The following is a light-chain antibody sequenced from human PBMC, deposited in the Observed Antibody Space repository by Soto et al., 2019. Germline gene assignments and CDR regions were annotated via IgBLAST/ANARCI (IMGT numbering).Light chain of an antibody. V-gene: IGKV1-5*01. J-gene: IGKJ1*01. Sequence: DIQLTQSPSTLSASVGDSVTITCRASQTISSWLAWYQQKPGKAPKLLIYDVSTLQSGVASRFSGSGSGTEFTLIISGLQPDDSATYYCQQYTNTNNPWMFGQGTKVDIK. CDR3: QQYTNTNNPWM. CDR1: QTISSW. CDR2: DVS.